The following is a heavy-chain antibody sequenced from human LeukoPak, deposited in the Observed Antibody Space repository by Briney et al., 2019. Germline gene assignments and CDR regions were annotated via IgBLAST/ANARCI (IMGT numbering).Heavy chain of an antibody. V-gene: IGHV4-34*01. D-gene: IGHD3-10*01. CDR2: INHSGST. Sequence: SETLSLTCAVYGGSFSGYYWSWIRQPPGKGLEWIGEINHSGSTNNNPSLKSRVTISVDTSKNQFSLKLSSVTAADTAVYYCARRSWFGELSLAFYYGMDVWGQGTTVTVSS. CDR1: GGSFSGYY. J-gene: IGHJ6*02. CDR3: ARRSWFGELSLAFYYGMDV.